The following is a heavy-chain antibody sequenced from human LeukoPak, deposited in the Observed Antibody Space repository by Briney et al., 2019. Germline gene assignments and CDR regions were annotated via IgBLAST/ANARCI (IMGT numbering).Heavy chain of an antibody. CDR1: GYTFTGYY. V-gene: IGHV1-2*02. D-gene: IGHD5-24*01. CDR2: INPNSGGT. Sequence: ASVKVSCKASGYTFTGYYMHWVRQAPGQGLEWMGWINPNSGGTNYAQKFQGRVTMARDTSISTAYMELSSLRSEDTAVYYCARGEMATITRGFDYWGQGTLVTVSS. CDR3: ARGEMATITRGFDY. J-gene: IGHJ4*02.